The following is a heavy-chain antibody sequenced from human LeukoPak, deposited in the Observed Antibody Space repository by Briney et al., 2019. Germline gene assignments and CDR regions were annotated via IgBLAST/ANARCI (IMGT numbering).Heavy chain of an antibody. V-gene: IGHV3-74*01. Sequence: GGSLRLSCAASGFTFSSYWMHWVRQAPGKGLVWVSRINSDGSSTSYADSVKGRFTISRDNAKNTLYLQMNSLRAEDTAVYYCARARGDYSPENDYWGQGTLVTVSS. CDR2: INSDGSST. CDR1: GFTFSSYW. D-gene: IGHD4-11*01. CDR3: ARARGDYSPENDY. J-gene: IGHJ4*02.